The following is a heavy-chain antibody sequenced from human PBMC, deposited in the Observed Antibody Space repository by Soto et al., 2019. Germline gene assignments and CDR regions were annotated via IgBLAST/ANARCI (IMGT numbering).Heavy chain of an antibody. J-gene: IGHJ4*02. CDR3: AREAGWKRMVRYD. CDR2: ISAFNGDT. Sequence: QVQLVQSGTEVKKPGASVNVYCKAFGYTFTSYGFSWVRQVPGQGLEWLGWISAFNGDTQYAQTMKGRFTVTTDTSTTTVHMELRSLTPADTAVYYCAREAGWKRMVRYDWGQGTLVTVS. CDR1: GYTFTSYG. V-gene: IGHV1-18*04. D-gene: IGHD1-1*01.